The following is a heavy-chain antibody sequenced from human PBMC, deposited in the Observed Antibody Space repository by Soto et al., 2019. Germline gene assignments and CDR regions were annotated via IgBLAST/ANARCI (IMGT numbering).Heavy chain of an antibody. CDR1: VGSLSSGGYY. Sequence: SETLSLTCTVSVGSLSSGGYYWSWIRQHPGKGLEWIGYIYYRGSNNYNHSLKSRVTILVDTSKNQFSLKMSSVTASDAAVYYCARDKRRGSMSDSYYYGMDVWGQGTTVTVSS. CDR3: ARDKRRGSMSDSYYYGMDV. D-gene: IGHD6-6*01. V-gene: IGHV4-61*08. CDR2: IYYRGSN. J-gene: IGHJ6*02.